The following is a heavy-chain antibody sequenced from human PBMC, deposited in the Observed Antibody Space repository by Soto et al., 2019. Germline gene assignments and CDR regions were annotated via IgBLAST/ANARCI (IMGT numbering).Heavy chain of an antibody. CDR3: ATDRLGTMIVVALHY. D-gene: IGHD3-22*01. CDR2: FGPEDGET. CDR1: GYTLTELS. J-gene: IGHJ4*02. V-gene: IGHV1-24*01. Sequence: ASVKVSCKVSGYTLTELSMHWVRQAPGKGLEWMGGFGPEDGETIYAQKFQGRVTMTEDTSTDTAYMELSSLRSEDTAVYYCATDRLGTMIVVALHYWGQGTLVTVSS.